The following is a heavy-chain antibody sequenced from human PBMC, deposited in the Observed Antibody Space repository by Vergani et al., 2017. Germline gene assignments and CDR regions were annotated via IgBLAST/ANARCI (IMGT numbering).Heavy chain of an antibody. CDR2: ISGSGGST. CDR1: GFTFNHYA. V-gene: IGHV3-23*01. Sequence: EVQLLESGGDLVQPGGSLRLSCAASGFTFNHYAMNWVRQAPGKGLEWVSGISGSGGSTYYAGSVKGRFTISRDNAKNSLYLQMNSLRAEDTAVYYCARGLYYDSSGYSGLWGQGTLVTVSS. D-gene: IGHD3-22*01. CDR3: ARGLYYDSSGYSGL. J-gene: IGHJ4*02.